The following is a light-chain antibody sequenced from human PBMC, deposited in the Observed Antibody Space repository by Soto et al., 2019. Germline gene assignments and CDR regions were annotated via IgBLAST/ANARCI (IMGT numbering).Light chain of an antibody. CDR1: QSISSW. V-gene: IGKV1-5*01. CDR3: QQYNSYSPYT. CDR2: DDS. J-gene: IGKJ2*01. Sequence: DIQMTQSPSTLSASVGDRVTITCRASQSISSWLAWYQQKPGKAPKLLIYDDSSLESGVPSRFSGSGSGTEFTLTISRLQPDDFATYYCQQYNSYSPYTFGQGTKLESK.